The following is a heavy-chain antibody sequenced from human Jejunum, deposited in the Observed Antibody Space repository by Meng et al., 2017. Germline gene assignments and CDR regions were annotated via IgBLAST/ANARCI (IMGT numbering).Heavy chain of an antibody. D-gene: IGHD2-2*01. CDR3: AYLPYCSTSTCYHGWFDP. V-gene: IGHV4-38-2*02. Sequence: GSLRLSCTVSGYFISSGYYWGWIRQPPGKGLGWIGSIYHSGNTYYNPSLKSRVTLSVDTSKNQFSLKLSSVTAADTAVYYCAYLPYCSTSTCYHGWFDPWGQGTLVTVSS. CDR2: IYHSGNT. J-gene: IGHJ5*02. CDR1: GYFISSGYY.